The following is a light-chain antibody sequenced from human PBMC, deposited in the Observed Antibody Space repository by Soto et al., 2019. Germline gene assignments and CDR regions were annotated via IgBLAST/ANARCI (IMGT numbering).Light chain of an antibody. CDR3: QQRRNWPIT. V-gene: IGKV3-11*01. CDR2: DAS. J-gene: IGKJ5*01. CDR1: RSVSSY. Sequence: EIVLTQSPATLSLSPGESATPSCRATRSVSSYLAWYQQKPGQAPRLLIYDASSRPTAIPARFSGSGSGTDFTLTISSLEPEDFALYYCQQRRNWPITFGQGTRLEIK.